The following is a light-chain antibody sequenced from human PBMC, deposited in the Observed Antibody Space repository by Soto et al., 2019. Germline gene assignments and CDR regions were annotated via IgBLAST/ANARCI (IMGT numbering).Light chain of an antibody. Sequence: QAVLTQSPSASASLGASVKLTCTLSSGHSNYAIAWHQQQPEKGPRYLMKVNSGGSHIKGDGIPDRFSGSSSGAERYLFISSLQSEDEGDYGCQSWCAGSAIVVFGGGTQLTVL. CDR2: VNSGGSH. CDR1: SGHSNYA. V-gene: IGLV4-69*01. J-gene: IGLJ7*01. CDR3: QSWCAGSAIVV.